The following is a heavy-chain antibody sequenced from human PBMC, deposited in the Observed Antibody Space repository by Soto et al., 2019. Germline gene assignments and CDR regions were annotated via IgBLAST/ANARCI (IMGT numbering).Heavy chain of an antibody. D-gene: IGHD2-21*02. J-gene: IGHJ4*02. CDR2: ISSTGNTI. CDR1: GFTFSDYY. Sequence: GGSLRLSCAASGFTFSDYYMSWIRQAPGKGLEWVSYISSTGNTIYYADSVQGRFTLSRDNAKNSLYLQMNSLRAEDTAVYYCTRNLFTAHYAIDYWGQGALVTVSS. CDR3: TRNLFTAHYAIDY. V-gene: IGHV3-11*01.